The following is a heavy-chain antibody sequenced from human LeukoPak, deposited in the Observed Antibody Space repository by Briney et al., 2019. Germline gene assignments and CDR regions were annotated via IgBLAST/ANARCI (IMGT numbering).Heavy chain of an antibody. Sequence: KASETLSLTCTVSGGSISGYYWSWIRQPPGKGLEWIGYTYCSGTTNYNPSLKSRVTISVDTSKNQFSLKLRSVTAADTTVYYCARHVGYGNNWFDPWGQGTPVTVSS. CDR2: TYCSGTT. J-gene: IGHJ5*02. CDR1: GGSISGYY. V-gene: IGHV4-59*08. D-gene: IGHD5-18*01. CDR3: ARHVGYGNNWFDP.